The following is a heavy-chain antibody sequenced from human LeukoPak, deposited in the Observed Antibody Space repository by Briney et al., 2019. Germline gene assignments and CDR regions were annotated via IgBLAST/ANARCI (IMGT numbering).Heavy chain of an antibody. CDR2: INPNSGGT. CDR1: GYTFTGYY. V-gene: IGHV1-2*02. D-gene: IGHD6-13*01. Sequence: ASVKVSCKASGYTFTGYYMHWVRQAPGRGLEWMGWINPNSGGTNYAQKFQGRVTMTRDTSISTAYMELSRLRSDDTAVYYCARVVSGYSSSWSKTQPLDYWGQGTLVTVSS. J-gene: IGHJ4*02. CDR3: ARVVSGYSSSWSKTQPLDY.